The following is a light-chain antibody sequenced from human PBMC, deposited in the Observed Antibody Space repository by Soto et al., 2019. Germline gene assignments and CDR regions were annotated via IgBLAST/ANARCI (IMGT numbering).Light chain of an antibody. J-gene: IGLJ2*01. CDR2: EVS. Sequence: QSALTQPPSASGSPGQSVTISCTGTSGDVGGYNYVSWYQQHPGKAPKLMIYEVSKRPSGVPDRFSGSKSGNTASLTVSGLQAEDEADYYCSSYAGSNNYVVIGGGPKLTVL. CDR3: SSYAGSNNYVV. V-gene: IGLV2-8*01. CDR1: SGDVGGYNY.